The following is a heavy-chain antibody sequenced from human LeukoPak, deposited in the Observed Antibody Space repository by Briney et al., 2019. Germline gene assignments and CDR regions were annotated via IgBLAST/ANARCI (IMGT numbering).Heavy chain of an antibody. CDR1: GFTFSTYS. CDR3: ARDWGSYRYTLYYSDY. J-gene: IGHJ4*02. D-gene: IGHD3-16*02. CDR2: ISSSSSYI. V-gene: IGHV3-21*01. Sequence: GGSLRLSCAASGFTFSTYSMNWVRQAPGKGLEWVSSISSSSSYIYYSDSVKGRFTISRDNAKNSLYLQMNSLRAEDTAVYYCARDWGSYRYTLYYSDYWGQGTLVTVSS.